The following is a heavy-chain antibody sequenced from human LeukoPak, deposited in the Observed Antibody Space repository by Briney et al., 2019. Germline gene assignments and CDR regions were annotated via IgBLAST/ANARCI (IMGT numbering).Heavy chain of an antibody. CDR3: ARSSYSSSSSV. V-gene: IGHV3-7*03. D-gene: IGHD6-6*01. J-gene: IGHJ3*01. CDR1: GFTFSGFW. CDR2: INSDGSEG. Sequence: GSLRLSCAVSGFTFSGFWMSWSRQAPGKGLEWVASINSDGSEGYYADVVEGRFTISRDSAKNSLYLQINSLRAEDTAVYYCARSSYSSSSSVWGQGTMVTVSS.